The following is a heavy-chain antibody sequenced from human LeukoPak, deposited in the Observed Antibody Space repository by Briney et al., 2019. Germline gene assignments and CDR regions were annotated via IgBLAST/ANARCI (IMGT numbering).Heavy chain of an antibody. CDR3: AKSHVTTATGTGRYFDY. CDR2: ISAGSDVV. V-gene: IGHV3-23*01. Sequence: PGGSLRLSCAASGFTFTSCAMSWVRQAPGKGLEWVSAISAGSDVVYYADSVKGRFAISRDNSKNTVYLQMDSLRAEDTAVYYCAKSHVTTATGTGRYFDYWGQGTLVTVSP. J-gene: IGHJ4*02. D-gene: IGHD3-9*01. CDR1: GFTFTSCA.